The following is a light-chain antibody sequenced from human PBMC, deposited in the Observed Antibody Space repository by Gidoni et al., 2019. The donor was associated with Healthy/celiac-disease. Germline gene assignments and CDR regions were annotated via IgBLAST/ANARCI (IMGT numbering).Light chain of an antibody. CDR3: QVWDSSTLV. CDR1: NSGSKN. J-gene: IGLJ1*01. CDR2: RDS. Sequence: SYALTQPRSVSVALGQTARITCVVNNSGSKNVHWYQHKPGQAPVLVIYRDSNRPSGIPERVSGSNSGNTATLTISRAQAGDDADYYWQVWDSSTLVFGTGTKVTV. V-gene: IGLV3-9*01.